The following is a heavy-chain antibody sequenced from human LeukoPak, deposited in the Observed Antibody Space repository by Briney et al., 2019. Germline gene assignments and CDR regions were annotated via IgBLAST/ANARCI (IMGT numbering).Heavy chain of an antibody. V-gene: IGHV3-23*01. Sequence: GGSLRLSCAASGFTFSSYAMSWVRQAPGKGLEWVSAISGSGGSTYYADSVKGRFTISRDNSKNTLYLQMNSLRAEDTAIYYCAKDRYYYGSGSPYFDYWGQGTLVTVSS. D-gene: IGHD3-10*01. J-gene: IGHJ4*02. CDR2: ISGSGGST. CDR3: AKDRYYYGSGSPYFDY. CDR1: GFTFSSYA.